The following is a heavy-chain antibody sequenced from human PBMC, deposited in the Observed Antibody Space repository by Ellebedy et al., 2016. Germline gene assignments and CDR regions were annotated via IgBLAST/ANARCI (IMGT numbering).Heavy chain of an antibody. Sequence: GGSLRLSCAASGFTFSSYAMHWVRQAPGKGLEWVAVIWYDGSNKYYADSVKGRFTISRDNSKNTLYLQMNSLRAEDTAVYYCARTRGYGDYRPYYYYGMDVWGQGTTVTVSS. D-gene: IGHD4-17*01. CDR3: ARTRGYGDYRPYYYYGMDV. J-gene: IGHJ6*02. V-gene: IGHV3-33*08. CDR2: IWYDGSNK. CDR1: GFTFSSYA.